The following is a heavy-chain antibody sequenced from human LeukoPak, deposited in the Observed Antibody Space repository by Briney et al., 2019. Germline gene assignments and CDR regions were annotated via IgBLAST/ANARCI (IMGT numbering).Heavy chain of an antibody. Sequence: GGSLRLSCAASGFSFGTYGMSWVRQAPGKGLEWVSGISDSGGSTFYADSVKGRFTISRDNSKNTLYLQMKSLRAEDTAVYYCAKRVDYSSSSGGYFDYRGQGTLVTVSS. CDR1: GFSFGTYG. V-gene: IGHV3-23*01. CDR2: ISDSGGST. J-gene: IGHJ4*02. D-gene: IGHD6-6*01. CDR3: AKRVDYSSSSGGYFDY.